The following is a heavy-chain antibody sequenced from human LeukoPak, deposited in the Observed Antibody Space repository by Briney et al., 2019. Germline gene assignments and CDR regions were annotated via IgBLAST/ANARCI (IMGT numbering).Heavy chain of an antibody. J-gene: IGHJ5*02. V-gene: IGHV3-30*02. D-gene: IGHD2-15*01. CDR1: GFTFSSYG. CDR2: IRYDGSNK. Sequence: GGSLRPSCAASGFTFSSYGMHWVRQAPGKGLEWVAFIRYDGSNKYYADSVKGRFTISRDNSKNTLYLQMNSLRAEDTAVYYCAKDLPSEFEAVVVVAATLPWFDPWGQGTLVTVSS. CDR3: AKDLPSEFEAVVVVAATLPWFDP.